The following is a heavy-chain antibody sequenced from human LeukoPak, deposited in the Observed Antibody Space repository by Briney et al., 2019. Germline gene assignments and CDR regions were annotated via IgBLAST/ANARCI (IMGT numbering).Heavy chain of an antibody. Sequence: GESLKISCKGSGYSFTSYWIGWVRQMSGKGLEWMGIIYPGDSDTRYSPSFQGQVTISADKPISTAYLQWSSLKASDTAMYYCASGYYYDSSGHESLTTWGQGTLVTVSS. J-gene: IGHJ5*02. D-gene: IGHD3-22*01. CDR2: IYPGDSDT. CDR1: GYSFTSYW. CDR3: ASGYYYDSSGHESLTT. V-gene: IGHV5-51*04.